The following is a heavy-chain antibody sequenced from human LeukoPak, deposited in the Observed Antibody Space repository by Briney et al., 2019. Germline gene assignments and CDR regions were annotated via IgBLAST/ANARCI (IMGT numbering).Heavy chain of an antibody. CDR1: GDTFSNAA. CDR2: LIPKFGTP. Sequence: ASVSVSCNFSGDTFSNAAVTWVRQAPGQGLEWMGRLIPKFGTPNYAQSFQGRVTFSADTSTGTAYMELNGLTFEDTAVYYCAREFDCGRFDYWGEGALVSVSS. CDR3: AREFDCGRFDY. V-gene: IGHV1-69*06. D-gene: IGHD2-21*02. J-gene: IGHJ4*02.